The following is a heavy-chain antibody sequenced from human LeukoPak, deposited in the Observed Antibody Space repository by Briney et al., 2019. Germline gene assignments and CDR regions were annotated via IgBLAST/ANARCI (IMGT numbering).Heavy chain of an antibody. CDR2: IYYSGST. CDR3: AGQVGYCSGGSCSKTRPFDY. Sequence: SESLSLTCTVSGGPISSYYWSWIRQPPGKGLEWIGYIYYSGSTNYNPSLKSRVTISVDTSKNQFSLKLSSVTAADTAVYYWAGQVGYCSGGSCSKTRPFDYWGQGTLVTVSS. CDR1: GGPISSYY. V-gene: IGHV4-59*08. D-gene: IGHD2-15*01. J-gene: IGHJ4*02.